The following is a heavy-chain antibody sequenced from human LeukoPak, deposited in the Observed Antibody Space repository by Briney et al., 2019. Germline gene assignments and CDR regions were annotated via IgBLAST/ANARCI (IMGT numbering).Heavy chain of an antibody. CDR1: GFTFDDYG. CDR2: INWNGGST. V-gene: IGHV3-20*04. Sequence: GGSLRLSCAASGFTFDDYGMSWVRQAPGKGLEWVSGINWNGGSTGYADSVKGRFTISRDNAKNSLYLQMNSLRAEDTAVYYCARDPTTLIAVAGTGDYWGQGTLVTVSS. D-gene: IGHD6-19*01. CDR3: ARDPTTLIAVAGTGDY. J-gene: IGHJ4*02.